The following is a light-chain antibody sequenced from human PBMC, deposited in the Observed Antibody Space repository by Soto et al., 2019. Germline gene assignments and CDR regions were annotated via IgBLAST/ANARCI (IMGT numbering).Light chain of an antibody. CDR1: SSDVGSYNL. J-gene: IGLJ2*01. CDR2: EGS. CDR3: RSYAGNVV. Sequence: QSVLTQPASVSGSPGQSITISCTGTSSDVGSYNLFSWYQQHPGKAPKLMIYEGSKRPSGVSNRFSGSKSGNTASLTISGLQAEDAADYYCRSYAGNVVFGGGTKVTVL. V-gene: IGLV2-23*01.